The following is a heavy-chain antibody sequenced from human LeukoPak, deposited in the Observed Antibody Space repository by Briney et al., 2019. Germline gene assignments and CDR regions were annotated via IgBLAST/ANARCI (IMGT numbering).Heavy chain of an antibody. CDR1: GFTFSSYA. D-gene: IGHD3-16*02. CDR3: AKRGDYDYVWGSYPWGAFDI. CDR2: ISGSGGST. J-gene: IGHJ3*02. Sequence: GRSLRLSCAASGFTFSSYAMSWVRQAPGKGLEWVSAISGSGGSTYYADSVKGRFTISRDNSKNTLYLQMNSLRAEDTAVYYCAKRGDYDYVWGSYPWGAFDIWGQGTMVTVSS. V-gene: IGHV3-23*01.